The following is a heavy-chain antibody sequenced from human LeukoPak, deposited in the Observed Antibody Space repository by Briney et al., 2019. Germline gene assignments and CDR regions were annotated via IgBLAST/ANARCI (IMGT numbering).Heavy chain of an antibody. CDR1: GFTFSNYA. D-gene: IGHD4-17*01. V-gene: IGHV3-23*01. Sequence: GGSLRLSCAASGFTFSNYAMSWVRQAPGKGLEWVSGIIGGADTTYYADSVKGRFTISRDNSRNTLYLQMNSLRAEDTAAYYCATFKGTTLINWCFDLWGRGTLVTVSS. CDR3: ATFKGTTLINWCFDL. CDR2: IIGGADTT. J-gene: IGHJ2*01.